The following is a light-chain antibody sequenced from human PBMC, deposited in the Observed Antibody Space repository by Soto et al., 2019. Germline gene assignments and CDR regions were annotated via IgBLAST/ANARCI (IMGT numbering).Light chain of an antibody. J-gene: IGLJ2*01. Sequence: SSELTQPPSVSVSPGQTATLTCSGDKLGSKYASWYQQKAGQSPVLVIYQDNKRPSGIPERISGSNSGNTATLTISGTQALDEADYYCQAWDSSSVIFGGGTKLTVL. V-gene: IGLV3-1*01. CDR3: QAWDSSSVI. CDR2: QDN. CDR1: KLGSKY.